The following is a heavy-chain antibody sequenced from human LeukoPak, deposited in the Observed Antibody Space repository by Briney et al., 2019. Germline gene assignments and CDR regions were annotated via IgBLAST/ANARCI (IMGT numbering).Heavy chain of an antibody. J-gene: IGHJ4*02. V-gene: IGHV1-69*13. CDR1: GGTFSSYA. CDR2: IIPIFGTA. Sequence: GASVKVSCKASGGTFSSYAISWVRQAPGQGLEWMGGIIPIFGTANYAQKFQGRVTITADESTSTAYMELSSLRSEDTAVYYCARSTTGTMFYRLDYWGQGTLVTVSS. CDR3: ARSTTGTMFYRLDY. D-gene: IGHD1-1*01.